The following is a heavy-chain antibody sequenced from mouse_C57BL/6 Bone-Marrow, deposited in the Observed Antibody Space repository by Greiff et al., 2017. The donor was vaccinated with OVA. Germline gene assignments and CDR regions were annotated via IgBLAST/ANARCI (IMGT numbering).Heavy chain of an antibody. CDR2: IYPGSGST. D-gene: IGHD3-2*02. CDR3: ARSELRLGVAY. Sequence: QVQLQQPGAELVKPGASVKMSCKASGYTFTSYWITWVKQRPGQGLAWIGDIYPGSGSTNYNEKFKSKATLTVDTSSSTVYMQLSSLTSEDSAVYYCARSELRLGVAYWGQGTLVTVSA. J-gene: IGHJ3*01. V-gene: IGHV1-55*01. CDR1: GYTFTSYW.